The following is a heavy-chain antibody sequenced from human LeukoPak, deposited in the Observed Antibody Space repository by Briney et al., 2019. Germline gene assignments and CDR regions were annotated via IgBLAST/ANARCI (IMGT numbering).Heavy chain of an antibody. Sequence: VASVKVSCKASGYTFTGYYMHWVRQAPGQGLEWMGWINPNSGGTNYAQKFQGRVTMTRDTSISTAYMELSRLRSDDTAVYYCARAGRSTMVRGVTNFDYWGQGTLVTVSS. D-gene: IGHD3-10*01. V-gene: IGHV1-2*02. CDR3: ARAGRSTMVRGVTNFDY. J-gene: IGHJ4*02. CDR2: INPNSGGT. CDR1: GYTFTGYY.